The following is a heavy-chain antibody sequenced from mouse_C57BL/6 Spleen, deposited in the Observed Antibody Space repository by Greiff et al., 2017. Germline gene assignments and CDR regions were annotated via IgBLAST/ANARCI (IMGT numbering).Heavy chain of an antibody. CDR2: IYPGDGDT. Sequence: VKLMESGPELVKPGASVKISCKASGYAFSSSWMNWVKQRPGKGLEWIGRIYPGDGDTNYNGKFKGKATLTADKSSSTAYMQLSSLTSEDSAVYFCARLLRYYFDVWGTGTTVTVSS. J-gene: IGHJ1*03. CDR1: GYAFSSSW. CDR3: ARLLRYYFDV. D-gene: IGHD1-1*01. V-gene: IGHV1-82*01.